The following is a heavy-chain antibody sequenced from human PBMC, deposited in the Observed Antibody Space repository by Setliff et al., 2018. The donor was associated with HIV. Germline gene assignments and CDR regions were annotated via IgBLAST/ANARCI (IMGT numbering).Heavy chain of an antibody. CDR2: TDTSGRT. CDR1: GDSISSGIYY. CDR3: ARAVHSPSTYYYVFDY. D-gene: IGHD3-22*01. J-gene: IGHJ4*02. Sequence: SETLSLTCTGSGDSISSGIYYWSWIRQPAGKGLEWIAHTDTSGRTDYNPSLKSRVTISADTSKNQFTLKLTSVTAADTAVYYCARAVHSPSTYYYVFDYWGQGTLVTVSS. V-gene: IGHV4-61*09.